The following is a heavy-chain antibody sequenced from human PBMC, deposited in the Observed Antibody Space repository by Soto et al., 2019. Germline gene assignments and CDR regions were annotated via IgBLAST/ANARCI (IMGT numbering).Heavy chain of an antibody. J-gene: IGHJ5*02. CDR3: ARQLPVGATSWFDP. D-gene: IGHD1-26*01. CDR2: LYYGGST. Sequence: SETLSLTCSVSGGSINSDDSFWGWVRQSPGKGLGWIGSLYYGGSTFYNPSLKSRVTISLDTSKNQFSLRLTSVTAADTAIYYCARQLPVGATSWFDPWGRGTLVTVSS. V-gene: IGHV4-39*01. CDR1: GGSINSDDSF.